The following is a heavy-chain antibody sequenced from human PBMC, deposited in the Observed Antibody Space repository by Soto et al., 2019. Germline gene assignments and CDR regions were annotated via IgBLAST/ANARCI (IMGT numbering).Heavy chain of an antibody. V-gene: IGHV1-18*01. CDR2: ISAYNGNT. CDR1: GYSLIGYG. J-gene: IGHJ4*02. D-gene: IGHD6-19*01. CDR3: ARGGRPGEQWLAYDY. Sequence: GASVKVSCKASGYSLIGYGINWVRQAPGQGPEWMGWISAYNGNTNYAQKLQGRVTMTTDTSTSTAYMELRSLRSDDTAVYYCARGGRPGEQWLAYDYWGQGTLVTVSS.